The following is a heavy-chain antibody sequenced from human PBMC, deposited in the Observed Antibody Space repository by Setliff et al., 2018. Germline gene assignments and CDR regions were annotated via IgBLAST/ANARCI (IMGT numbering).Heavy chain of an antibody. J-gene: IGHJ6*02. CDR3: ARDHQYSSSWYVYYYGMDV. Sequence: SVKVSCKASGGTFSSYAISWVRQAPGQGLEWMGGIIPIFGTANYAQKFQGRVTITADESTSTAYMELSSLRSEDTAVYYCARDHQYSSSWYVYYYGMDVWGQGTTVTVSS. CDR1: GGTFSSYA. V-gene: IGHV1-69*13. D-gene: IGHD6-13*01. CDR2: IIPIFGTA.